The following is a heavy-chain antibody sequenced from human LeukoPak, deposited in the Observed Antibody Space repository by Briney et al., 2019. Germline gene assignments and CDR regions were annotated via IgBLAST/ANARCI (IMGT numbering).Heavy chain of an antibody. J-gene: IGHJ4*02. D-gene: IGHD5-12*01. CDR3: ARGLGGYSGYGYSD. V-gene: IGHV4-61*02. CDR2: IYTSGST. CDR1: GGSIGSGSYY. Sequence: SETLSLTCTVSGGSIGSGSYYWSWIRQPAGKGLEWIGRIYTSGSTNYNPSLKSRVTISVDTSKNQFSLKLSSVTAADTAVYYCARGLGGYSGYGYSDWGQGTLVTVSS.